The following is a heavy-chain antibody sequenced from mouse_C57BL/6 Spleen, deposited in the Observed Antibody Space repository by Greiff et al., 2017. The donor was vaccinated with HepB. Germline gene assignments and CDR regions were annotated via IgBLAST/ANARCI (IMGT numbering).Heavy chain of an antibody. CDR1: GYTFTDYN. CDR3: APRLLSPYDAVDY. Sequence: DVQLQESGPELVKPGASVKLSCKASGYTFTDYNMHWVKQSHGKGLEWIGYINPNNGGTSYNQKFKGKATLTVNTSSSTAYMELRSLTSEDSAVYYYAPRLLSPYDAVDYWGQGTSVTVSS. V-gene: IGHV1-22*01. CDR2: INPNNGGT. J-gene: IGHJ4*01. D-gene: IGHD2-12*01.